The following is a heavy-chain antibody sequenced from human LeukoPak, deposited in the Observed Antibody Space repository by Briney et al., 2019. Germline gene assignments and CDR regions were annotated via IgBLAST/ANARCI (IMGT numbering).Heavy chain of an antibody. CDR2: ISGYNGDT. V-gene: IGHV1-18*01. D-gene: IGHD6-19*01. Sequence: TSVRVSCKASGYTFTHHGITWVRQAPGQGLEWMGWISGYNGDTMYAQKVQGRVTMTTDRSTTTAYMELRSLTSDDTALYYRARDPSNTSGRYQYFDLWGRGTLVTVSS. J-gene: IGHJ2*01. CDR1: GYTFTHHG. CDR3: ARDPSNTSGRYQYFDL.